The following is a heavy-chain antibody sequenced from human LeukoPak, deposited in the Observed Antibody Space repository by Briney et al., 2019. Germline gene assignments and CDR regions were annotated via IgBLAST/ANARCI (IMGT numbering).Heavy chain of an antibody. Sequence: GGSLRLSCAASGFTFSSYAMHWVRQAPGKGLEWVAVISYDGSNKYYADSVKGRFTISRDNSKNTLYLQMNSLRAEDTAVYYCARPPPGPQIWGQGTMVTVSS. V-gene: IGHV3-30-3*01. J-gene: IGHJ3*02. CDR2: ISYDGSNK. CDR1: GFTFSSYA. CDR3: ARPPPGPQI.